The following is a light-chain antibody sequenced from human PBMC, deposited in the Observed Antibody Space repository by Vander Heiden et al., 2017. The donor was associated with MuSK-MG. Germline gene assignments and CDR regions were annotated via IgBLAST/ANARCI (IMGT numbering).Light chain of an antibody. CDR3: SSYTSSSTPYV. V-gene: IGLV2-14*03. Sequence: QSALTQPASVSGSPGQSITISCTGTSSDVGGYNYVSGYQQHPGKAPKLMIYDVSNRHSGVSNRFSGSKSGNTASLTISGLQAEEEADYYCSSYTSSSTPYVFGTGTKVTVL. CDR1: SSDVGGYNY. J-gene: IGLJ1*01. CDR2: DVS.